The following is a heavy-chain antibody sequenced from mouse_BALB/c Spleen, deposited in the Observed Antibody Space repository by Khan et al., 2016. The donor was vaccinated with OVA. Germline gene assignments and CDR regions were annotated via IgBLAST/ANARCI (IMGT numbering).Heavy chain of an antibody. CDR3: VRDEIYQKNDGWFTY. J-gene: IGHJ3*01. V-gene: IGHV1-4*01. D-gene: IGHD2-12*01. CDR2: INPSNGYS. CDR1: GYTFTSYT. Sequence: QVQLQQSGAELARPGASVKMSCKASGYTFTSYTIHWIKLRPGQGLEWIGYINPSNGYSNYNQKFKDKVTLTADKSSTTAYMQLSSLTSDDSAVYSCVRDEIYQKNDGWFTYWGLGNLGTVSA.